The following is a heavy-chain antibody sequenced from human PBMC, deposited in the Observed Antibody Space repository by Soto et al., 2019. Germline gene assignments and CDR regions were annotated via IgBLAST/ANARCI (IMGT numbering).Heavy chain of an antibody. J-gene: IGHJ4*02. D-gene: IGHD1-1*01. CDR1: GGSVSSGSYY. Sequence: SETLSLTCTVSGGSVSSGSYYWSWIRQPPGKGLEWIGDIYYSGSTNYNPSLKSRVTISVDTSKHQFSLKLSSVTAADTAVYYCARVTTRGWEYYFDYWGQRTLVTVSS. CDR2: IYYSGST. V-gene: IGHV4-61*01. CDR3: ARVTTRGWEYYFDY.